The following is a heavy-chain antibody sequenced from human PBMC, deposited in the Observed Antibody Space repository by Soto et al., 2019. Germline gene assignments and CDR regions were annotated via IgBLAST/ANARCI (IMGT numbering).Heavy chain of an antibody. V-gene: IGHV1-46*01. D-gene: IGHD6-6*01. CDR3: ARDCEQLVISHYYGMDV. CDR1: GYTFTSYD. Sequence: ASVKVSRTASGYTFTSYDMHLVRQTPGQGLEWMGIINPSGGSTSYAQKFQGRVTMTRDTSTSTVYMELSSLRSEDTAVYYCARDCEQLVISHYYGMDVWGQGTTVTVSS. CDR2: INPSGGST. J-gene: IGHJ6*02.